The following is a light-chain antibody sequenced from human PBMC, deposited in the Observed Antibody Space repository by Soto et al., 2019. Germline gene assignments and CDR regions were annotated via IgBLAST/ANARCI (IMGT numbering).Light chain of an antibody. CDR1: QSVSSSY. CDR3: QQDGSSPYT. J-gene: IGKJ2*01. Sequence: EIVLTQSPGTLSLSPGERATLSCRASQSVSSSYLAWYQQKPGQAPRLLIYGASSRATDIPDRFSGSGSGTDFTLTISRLEPEEFAVYSCQQDGSSPYTFGQGTNLEIK. V-gene: IGKV3-20*01. CDR2: GAS.